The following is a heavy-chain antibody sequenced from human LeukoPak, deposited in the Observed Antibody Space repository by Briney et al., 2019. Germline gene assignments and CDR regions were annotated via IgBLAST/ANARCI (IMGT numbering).Heavy chain of an antibody. Sequence: GASVKVSCKASGYTFTGYYIHWVRQAPGQGLEWMGWINPNSGGTNYAQKFQGRVTMTRDTSISTAYMELSRLRSDDTAVYYCARDLVVPGIAARYYFDYWGQGTLVTVSS. J-gene: IGHJ4*02. V-gene: IGHV1-2*02. CDR2: INPNSGGT. CDR3: ARDLVVPGIAARYYFDY. D-gene: IGHD6-13*01. CDR1: GYTFTGYY.